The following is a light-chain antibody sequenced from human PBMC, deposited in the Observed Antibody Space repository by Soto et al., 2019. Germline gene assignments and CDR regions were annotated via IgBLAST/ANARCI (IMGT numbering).Light chain of an antibody. CDR1: QDISNY. J-gene: IGKJ5*01. Sequence: QITQTTSSLSASVGDRVTITCQASQDISNYLNWYQQKPGKAPKLLIYDASNLETGVPSRFSGSGSGTDFTFTISSLQPEDIATYYCQQYDNLTFAQGTRLAIK. V-gene: IGKV1-33*01. CDR2: DAS. CDR3: QQYDNLT.